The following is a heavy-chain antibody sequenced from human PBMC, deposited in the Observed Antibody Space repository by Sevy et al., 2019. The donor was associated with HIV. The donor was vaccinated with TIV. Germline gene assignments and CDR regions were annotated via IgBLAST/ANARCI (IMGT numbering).Heavy chain of an antibody. J-gene: IGHJ3*02. Sequence: GGSLRLSCAGSGFSFKNVWMTWVRQTPGKGLEWVGHAKRKSDGGSIDYGSTVNGIFTITRDDSKDMLYLQMSSLKTEETVVYYCATVVGAGAAGAFEIWGQGTMVTVSS. V-gene: IGHV3-15*01. D-gene: IGHD1-26*01. CDR1: GFSFKNVW. CDR3: ATVVGAGAAGAFEI. CDR2: AKRKSDGGSI.